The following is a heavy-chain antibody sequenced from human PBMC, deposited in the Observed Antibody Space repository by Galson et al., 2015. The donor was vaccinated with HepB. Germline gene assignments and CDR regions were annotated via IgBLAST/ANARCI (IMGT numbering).Heavy chain of an antibody. CDR2: IKCKTDGGTA. V-gene: IGHV3-15*01. J-gene: IGHJ4*02. D-gene: IGHD3-3*01. Sequence: SLRLSCAASGFTFSNAWMSWVRQAPGKGLEWVGRIKCKTDGGTADYAAPVKGRFTISTDDSKNTLYLQMNSLKTEDTAVYYCTTFLGVKSKFDYWGQGTLVTVSS. CDR1: GFTFSNAW. CDR3: TTFLGVKSKFDY.